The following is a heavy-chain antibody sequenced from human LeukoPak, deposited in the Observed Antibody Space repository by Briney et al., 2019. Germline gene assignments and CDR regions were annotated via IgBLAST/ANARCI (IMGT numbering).Heavy chain of an antibody. Sequence: PSETLSLTCAVYGGSFSGYYWSWVRQPPGKGLEWVGEINHSGSTNYNPSLKSRVTISVDTSKNQFSLKLSSVIAADTAVYYCARHSIAAVLDAFDIWGQGTMVTVSS. CDR2: INHSGST. CDR1: GGSFSGYY. J-gene: IGHJ3*02. D-gene: IGHD6-13*01. V-gene: IGHV4-34*01. CDR3: ARHSIAAVLDAFDI.